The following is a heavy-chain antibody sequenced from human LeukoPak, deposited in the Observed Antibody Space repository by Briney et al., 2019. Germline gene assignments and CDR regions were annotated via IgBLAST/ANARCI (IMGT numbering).Heavy chain of an antibody. CDR3: ASWAPRYYYDSSGPRLDP. Sequence: SETLSLTCTVSGGSISSGDYYWSWIRQPPGKGLEWIGYIYYSGSTYYNPSLKSRVTISVDTSKNQFSLKLSSVTAADTAVYYCASWAPRYYYDSSGPRLDPWGQGTLVTVSS. V-gene: IGHV4-30-4*01. D-gene: IGHD3-22*01. CDR2: IYYSGST. J-gene: IGHJ5*02. CDR1: GGSISSGDYY.